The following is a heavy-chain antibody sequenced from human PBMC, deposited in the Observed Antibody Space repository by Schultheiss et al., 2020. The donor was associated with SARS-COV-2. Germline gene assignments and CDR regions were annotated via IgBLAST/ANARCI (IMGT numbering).Heavy chain of an antibody. Sequence: SETLSLTCTVSGGSISSYYWSWIRQPPGKGLEWIGYIYYSGSTNYNPSLKSRVTISVDTSKNQFSLKLSSVTAADTAVYYCARGRGPGYCSGGSCYEFDPWGQGTLVTVSS. J-gene: IGHJ5*02. D-gene: IGHD2-15*01. V-gene: IGHV4-59*01. CDR2: IYYSGST. CDR1: GGSISSYY. CDR3: ARGRGPGYCSGGSCYEFDP.